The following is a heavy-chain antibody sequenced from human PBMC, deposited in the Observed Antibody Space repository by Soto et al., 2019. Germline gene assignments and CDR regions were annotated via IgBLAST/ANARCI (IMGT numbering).Heavy chain of an antibody. CDR1: GFTFDDYA. CDR3: AAEIFGVVQNTPDDEKYYYYGMDV. J-gene: IGHJ6*02. Sequence: GGSLRLSCAASGFTFDDYAMHWVRQAPGKGLEWVSGISWNSGSIGYADSVKGRFTISRDNAKNSLYLQMNSLRAEDTALYYCAAEIFGVVQNTPDDEKYYYYGMDVWGQGTRATVSS. V-gene: IGHV3-9*01. CDR2: ISWNSGSI. D-gene: IGHD3-3*01.